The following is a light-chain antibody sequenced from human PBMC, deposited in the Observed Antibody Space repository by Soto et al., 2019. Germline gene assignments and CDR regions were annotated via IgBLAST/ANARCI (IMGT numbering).Light chain of an antibody. J-gene: IGKJ4*01. CDR2: DAS. CDR3: QQRSNWPPLT. V-gene: IGKV3-11*01. Sequence: EIVLTQSPATLSLSPGERATLSCRASQSVSSYLAWYQQKPGQAPRLLIYDASNSATGIPARFSGSGSGTASTLTTISLQPDDFLVYYCQQRSNWPPLTFGGGTKVEIK. CDR1: QSVSSY.